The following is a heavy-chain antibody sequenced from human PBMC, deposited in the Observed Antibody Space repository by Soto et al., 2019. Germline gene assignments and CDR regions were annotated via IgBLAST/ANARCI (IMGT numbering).Heavy chain of an antibody. V-gene: IGHV4-34*01. Sequence: QVQLQQWGAGLLKPSETLSLTCAVYGASFSGYYWSWIRQPPGKGLEWIGEINHSGSTNYNPSLKSRVTISVNTSKNQFSLKLSSVTAADTAVYYCARKGAPLMVRGVIWFDPWGQGTLVTVSS. J-gene: IGHJ5*02. D-gene: IGHD3-10*01. CDR3: ARKGAPLMVRGVIWFDP. CDR1: GASFSGYY. CDR2: INHSGST.